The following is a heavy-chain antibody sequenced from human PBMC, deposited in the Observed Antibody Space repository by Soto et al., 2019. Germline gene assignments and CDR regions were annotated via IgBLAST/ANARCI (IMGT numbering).Heavy chain of an antibody. CDR1: GGSISSGYYY. Sequence: PSETLSLTCSVSGGSISSGYYYWRWIRQPPGKGLVWIGNIYYSVNTYYNPSLKSRLIISIDTSKNQFSLKVGSVTAADTAVYYCARVRGTAYCGGDCYSGMYNWFEPWGQGTMVTVSS. V-gene: IGHV4-30-4*02. J-gene: IGHJ5*02. D-gene: IGHD2-21*02. CDR2: IYYSVNT. CDR3: ARVRGTAYCGGDCYSGMYNWFEP.